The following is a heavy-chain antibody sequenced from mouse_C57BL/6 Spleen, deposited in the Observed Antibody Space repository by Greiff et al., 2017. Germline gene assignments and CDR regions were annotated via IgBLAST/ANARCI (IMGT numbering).Heavy chain of an antibody. V-gene: IGHV1-15*01. CDR1: GYTFTDYE. CDR2: IDPETGGT. CDR3: TRWGSRGFAY. J-gene: IGHJ3*01. D-gene: IGHD1-1*01. Sequence: VQRVESGAELVRPGASVTLSCKASGYTFTDYEMHWVKQTPVHGLEWIGAIDPETGGTAYNQKFKGKAILTADKSSSTAYMELRSLTSEDSAVYYCTRWGSRGFAYWGQGTLVTVSA.